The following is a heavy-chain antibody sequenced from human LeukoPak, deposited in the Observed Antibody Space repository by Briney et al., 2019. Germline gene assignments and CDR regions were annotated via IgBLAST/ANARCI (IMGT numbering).Heavy chain of an antibody. D-gene: IGHD2-8*01. Sequence: YPSETLSLTCTVSGGSISSSDYYWGWVRQPPGKGLEWIGTIYYSGSTYYNPSLKSRVTISVDTSKNQFSLKLSSVTAADTAVYYCASLWGYCTNGVCRGNYWGQGTLVTVSS. J-gene: IGHJ4*02. CDR3: ASLWGYCTNGVCRGNY. CDR1: GGSISSSDYY. V-gene: IGHV4-39*07. CDR2: IYYSGST.